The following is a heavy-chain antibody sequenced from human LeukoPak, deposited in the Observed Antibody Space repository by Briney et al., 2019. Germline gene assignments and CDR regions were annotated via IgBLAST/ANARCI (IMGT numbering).Heavy chain of an antibody. CDR2: IYYSGST. CDR3: ARGSSSGYFYGNWFDP. Sequence: SSETLSLTRTVSGGSISSYYWSWIRQPPGKGLEWIGYIYYSGSTNYNPSLKSRVTISVDTSKNQFSLKLSSVTAADTAVYYCARGSSSGYFYGNWFDPWGQGTLVTVSS. V-gene: IGHV4-59*01. J-gene: IGHJ5*02. CDR1: GGSISSYY. D-gene: IGHD3-22*01.